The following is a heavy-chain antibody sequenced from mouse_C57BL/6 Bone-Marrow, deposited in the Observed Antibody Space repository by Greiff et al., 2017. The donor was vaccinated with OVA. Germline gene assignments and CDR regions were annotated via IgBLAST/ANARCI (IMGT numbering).Heavy chain of an antibody. CDR2: ISSGGSYT. J-gene: IGHJ2*01. CDR3: ARHGDYGSFFDY. CDR1: GFTFSSYG. D-gene: IGHD1-1*01. V-gene: IGHV5-6*01. Sequence: EVQVVESGGDLVKPGGSLKLSCAASGFTFSSYGMSWVRQTPDKRLEWVATISSGGSYTYYPDSVKGRFTISRDNAKNTLYLQMISLKSEDTDMYYCARHGDYGSFFDYWGQGTTLTVSS.